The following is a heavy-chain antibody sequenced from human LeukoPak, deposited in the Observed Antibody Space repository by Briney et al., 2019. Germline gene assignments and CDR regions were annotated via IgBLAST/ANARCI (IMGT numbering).Heavy chain of an antibody. Sequence: PGGSLRLSCAASGFTFSIYSMSWARQAPGKGLEWVSYISSSSSTINYADSVKGRFTISRDDAKNSLYLQINSLRAEDTAVYYCAKNGAVSGYADYWGQGTLVTVSS. CDR1: GFTFSIYS. V-gene: IGHV3-48*01. J-gene: IGHJ4*02. D-gene: IGHD6-19*01. CDR2: ISSSSSTI. CDR3: AKNGAVSGYADY.